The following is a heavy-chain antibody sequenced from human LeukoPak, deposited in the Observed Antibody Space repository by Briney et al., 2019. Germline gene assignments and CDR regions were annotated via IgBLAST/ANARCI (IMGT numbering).Heavy chain of an antibody. V-gene: IGHV1-46*01. CDR1: GYTFTGYY. Sequence: ASVKVSCKASGYTFTGYYMHWVRQAPGQGLEWMGIINPSGGSTTYAQKFQGRLTMASDTSTSTVYMELSSLRSGDTAMYYCARSSAYYNEADIWGQGTVVTVSS. D-gene: IGHD1-14*01. CDR2: INPSGGST. CDR3: ARSSAYYNEADI. J-gene: IGHJ3*02.